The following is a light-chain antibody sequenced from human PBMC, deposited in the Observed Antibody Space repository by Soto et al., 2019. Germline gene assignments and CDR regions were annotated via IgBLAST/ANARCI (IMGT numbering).Light chain of an antibody. CDR2: GAS. Sequence: EVVLTQSPGTLSLSPGERAPLSCRASQSVSSTYLAWYQQRPGQAPRLLIYGASTRATDIPDRISGSGSGTDFTLTVSRLEPEDFAVYYCQHYGSTPWSFGQGTKVEIK. J-gene: IGKJ1*01. CDR3: QHYGSTPWS. CDR1: QSVSSTY. V-gene: IGKV3-20*01.